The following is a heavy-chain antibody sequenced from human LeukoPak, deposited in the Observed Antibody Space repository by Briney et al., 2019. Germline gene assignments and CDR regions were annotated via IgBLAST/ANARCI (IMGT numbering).Heavy chain of an antibody. Sequence: GGSLRLSCAASGFTFSSYAMSWVREAPGEGLEWGSAISGSGGSTYYADSVKGRFTISRDNSKNTLYLQMNSLRAEDTAVYYCAKDLGYSYGHGDYWGQGTLVTVSS. CDR1: GFTFSSYA. D-gene: IGHD5-18*01. V-gene: IGHV3-23*01. CDR2: ISGSGGST. CDR3: AKDLGYSYGHGDY. J-gene: IGHJ4*02.